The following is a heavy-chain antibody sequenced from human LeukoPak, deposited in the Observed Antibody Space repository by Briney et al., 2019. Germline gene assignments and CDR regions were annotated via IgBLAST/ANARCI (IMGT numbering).Heavy chain of an antibody. D-gene: IGHD3-10*01. CDR1: GFTFSSYG. Sequence: PGRSLRLSCAASGFTFSSYGMHWVRQAPGKGLEWVAVISYDGSNKYYADSVKGRFTISRDNAKNSLYLQMNSLRAEDTAVYYCARGRYYGSGKESMDVWGQGTTVTVSS. V-gene: IGHV3-30*03. J-gene: IGHJ6*02. CDR2: ISYDGSNK. CDR3: ARGRYYGSGKESMDV.